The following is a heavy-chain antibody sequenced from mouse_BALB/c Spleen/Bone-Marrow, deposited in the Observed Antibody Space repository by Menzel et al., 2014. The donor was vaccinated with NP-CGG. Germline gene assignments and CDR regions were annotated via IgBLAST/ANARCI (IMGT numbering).Heavy chain of an antibody. D-gene: IGHD1-1*02. J-gene: IGHJ4*01. V-gene: IGHV5-17*02. CDR2: ISSGSSTI. Sequence: EVKLMESGGGLVQPGGSRKLSCAASGFTFSSFGMHWVRQAPEKGLEWVAYISSGSSTIYYADTVKGRVTISRDNPKNTLFLQMTSLRSEDTAMHYCARRYGPSGGTDYWGQGISVTVSS. CDR1: GFTFSSFG. CDR3: ARRYGPSGGTDY.